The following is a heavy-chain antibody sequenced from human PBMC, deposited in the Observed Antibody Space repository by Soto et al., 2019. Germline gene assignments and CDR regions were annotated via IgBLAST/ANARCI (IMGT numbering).Heavy chain of an antibody. CDR3: ARVAEGAVRNNWFDP. V-gene: IGHV1-18*01. CDR2: ISAYNGNT. D-gene: IGHD3-16*01. CDR1: GYTFTSYG. Sequence: QVQLVQSGAEVKKPGASVKVSCKASGYTFTSYGISWVRQAPGQGLEWMGWISAYNGNTNYAQKLQGRVTMTTDTSTSTAYMELRSMRSDDTAVYYCARVAEGAVRNNWFDPWGQGTLVTVSS. J-gene: IGHJ5*02.